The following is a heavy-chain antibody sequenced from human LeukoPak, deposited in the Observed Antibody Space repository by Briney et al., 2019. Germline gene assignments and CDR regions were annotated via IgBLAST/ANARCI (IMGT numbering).Heavy chain of an antibody. Sequence: GGSRRLSWAASGFTVSSNHINWVRQAPGKGLEWVAIVYSNGSAYYADSVKDRFTISTDNSKNTVYLQMNSLRAADTAVYYCAREDPIVYWGQGTLVTVSS. V-gene: IGHV3-66*03. J-gene: IGHJ4*02. D-gene: IGHD3-16*02. CDR2: VYSNGSA. CDR3: AREDPIVY. CDR1: GFTVSSNH.